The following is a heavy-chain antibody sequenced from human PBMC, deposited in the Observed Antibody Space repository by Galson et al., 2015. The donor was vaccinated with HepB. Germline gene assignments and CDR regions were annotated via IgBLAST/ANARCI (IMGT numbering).Heavy chain of an antibody. D-gene: IGHD3-3*01. Sequence: SLRLSCAASGFTFSSYSMNWVRQAPGKGLEWVSYISSSSSTIYYVDSVKGRFTISRDNAKNSLYLQMNSLRAEDTAVYYCARDSSSDFWSGYPDYWGQGTLVAVSS. CDR3: ARDSSSDFWSGYPDY. CDR1: GFTFSSYS. J-gene: IGHJ4*02. CDR2: ISSSSSTI. V-gene: IGHV3-48*04.